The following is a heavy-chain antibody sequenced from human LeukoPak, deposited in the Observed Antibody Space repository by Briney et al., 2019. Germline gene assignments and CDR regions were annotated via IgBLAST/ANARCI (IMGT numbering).Heavy chain of an antibody. CDR3: VRDHSGWSLDP. CDR1: GFTFSSYE. CDR2: ISDSGTTI. Sequence: GGSLRLSCAASGFTFSSYEMNWVRQAPGKGLEWISYISDSGTTINYADSVKGRFTISRDNAENSLYLQMSSLRAEDTAVYYCVRDHSGWSLDPWGQGTLVTVSS. V-gene: IGHV3-48*03. D-gene: IGHD6-19*01. J-gene: IGHJ5*02.